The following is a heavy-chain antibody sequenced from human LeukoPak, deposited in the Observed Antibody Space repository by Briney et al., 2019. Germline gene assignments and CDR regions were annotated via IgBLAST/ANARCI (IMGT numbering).Heavy chain of an antibody. CDR2: MSGDRGTK. CDR1: GFVFIGFA. J-gene: IGHJ4*02. V-gene: IGHV3-23*01. D-gene: IGHD5-24*01. Sequence: PGRSLRLSCAATGFVFIGFAMSWVRQAPWKGLEWVSSMSGDRGTKYYAGSVKGRFTYSRDHSKYTMYLQMNSPRAEDNAGHYCVKGGLEMVTDTAGSFDYWGQGILVTVSS. CDR3: VKGGLEMVTDTAGSFDY.